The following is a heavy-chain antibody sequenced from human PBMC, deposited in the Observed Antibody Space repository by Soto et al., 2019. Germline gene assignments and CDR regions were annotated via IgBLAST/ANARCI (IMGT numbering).Heavy chain of an antibody. V-gene: IGHV1-2*04. CDR2: INPNSGGT. D-gene: IGHD1-1*01. Sequence: ASLKVFGKASGYTFTGDYMHWVRQAPGQGREWMGWINPNSGGTNYAQKFQGWVTMTRDTSIRAAYMELSRLRFDDTAVYYCATSTTGRCGGGFDIWGQGTMVTVSS. CDR1: GYTFTGDY. J-gene: IGHJ3*02. CDR3: ATSTTGRCGGGFDI.